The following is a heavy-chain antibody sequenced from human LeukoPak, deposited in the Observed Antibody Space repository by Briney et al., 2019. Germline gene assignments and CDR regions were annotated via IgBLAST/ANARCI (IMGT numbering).Heavy chain of an antibody. Sequence: GGSLRLSCAASGFTFSSYSMNWVRQAPGKGLEWVSSISSSSSYIYYADSVKGRFTSSRDNAKNSLYLQMNSLRAEDTAAYYCASLYSSSWYYWGQGTLVTVSS. CDR3: ASLYSSSWYY. J-gene: IGHJ4*02. CDR1: GFTFSSYS. CDR2: ISSSSSYI. V-gene: IGHV3-21*01. D-gene: IGHD6-13*01.